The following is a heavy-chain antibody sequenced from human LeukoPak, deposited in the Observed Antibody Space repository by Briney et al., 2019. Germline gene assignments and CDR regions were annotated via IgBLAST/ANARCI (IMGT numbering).Heavy chain of an antibody. CDR1: GGSISSYY. CDR3: TRHDAVPVIGHGMGV. Sequence: SETLSLTCTVSGGSISSYYWSWIRQPPGKGLEWIGYVYYTGITNYNPSLESRVTISVDTSKNQFSLKLNSVTAADTAVYYCTRHDAVPVIGHGMGVWGQGTTVTVSS. D-gene: IGHD3-16*02. V-gene: IGHV4-59*08. CDR2: VYYTGIT. J-gene: IGHJ6*02.